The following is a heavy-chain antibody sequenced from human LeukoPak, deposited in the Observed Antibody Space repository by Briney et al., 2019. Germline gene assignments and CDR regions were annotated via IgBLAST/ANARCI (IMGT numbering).Heavy chain of an antibody. CDR1: GGSISSGSYY. D-gene: IGHD6-19*01. CDR3: ARDLRVQWLAFDY. Sequence: SETLSLTCTVSGGSISSGSYYWSWIRQPAGKGLEWIGRIYTSGSTNYNPSLKSRVTISVDTSKNQFSLKLSSVTAADTAVYYCARDLRVQWLAFDYWGQGTPVTVSS. J-gene: IGHJ4*02. V-gene: IGHV4-61*02. CDR2: IYTSGST.